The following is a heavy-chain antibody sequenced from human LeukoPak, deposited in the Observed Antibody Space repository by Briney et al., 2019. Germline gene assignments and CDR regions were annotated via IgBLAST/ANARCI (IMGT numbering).Heavy chain of an antibody. Sequence: ASVNVSFTASGYTFTSYGISWVRQAPGQGLEWMGWISAYNGNTNYAQKLQGRVTMTTDTSTSTAYMELRSLRSDDTAVYYCARDIQERDGYNYLDYWGQGTLVTVSS. CDR1: GYTFTSYG. CDR3: ARDIQERDGYNYLDY. J-gene: IGHJ4*02. V-gene: IGHV1-18*01. D-gene: IGHD5-24*01. CDR2: ISAYNGNT.